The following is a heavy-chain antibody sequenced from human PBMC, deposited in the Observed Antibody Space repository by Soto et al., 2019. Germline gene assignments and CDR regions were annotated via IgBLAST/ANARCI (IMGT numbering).Heavy chain of an antibody. CDR3: AKDRTRIGGGSRLYYYGMDV. Sequence: QVQLQESGPGLVKPSGTLSLTCAVSGASISGNYWSWIRQPPGKGLEWIGFVDDSGSTNYNPSLMSRVILSVETSKNQFSLKLRSVTAADTAVYYCAKDRTRIGGGSRLYYYGMDVWGQGTTVTVSS. V-gene: IGHV4-59*01. CDR2: VDDSGST. D-gene: IGHD2-2*01. J-gene: IGHJ6*02. CDR1: GASISGNY.